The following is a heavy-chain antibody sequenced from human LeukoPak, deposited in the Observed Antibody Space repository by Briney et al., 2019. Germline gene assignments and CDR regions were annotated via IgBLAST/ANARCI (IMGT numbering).Heavy chain of an antibody. CDR1: GFTFSDYY. D-gene: IGHD2-2*01. Sequence: GGSLRLSCAASGFTFSDYYMSWIRQAPGKGLEWVANIKPDGSEKYYVDSVKGRFTISRDNAKNALYLQMHSLRVEDTAVYYCARESIVVVPTTMDDASDIWGQGTMVTVSS. V-gene: IGHV3-7*01. CDR2: IKPDGSEK. J-gene: IGHJ3*02. CDR3: ARESIVVVPTTMDDASDI.